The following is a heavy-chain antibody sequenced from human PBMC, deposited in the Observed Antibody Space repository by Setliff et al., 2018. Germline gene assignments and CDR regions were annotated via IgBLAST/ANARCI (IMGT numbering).Heavy chain of an antibody. CDR1: GNRFTDYF. J-gene: IGHJ5*02. V-gene: IGHV1-2*02. CDR3: VRSGKFGMRFWFDQ. CDR2: INPNSGDT. D-gene: IGHD1-26*01. Sequence: ASVKVSCKASGNRFTDYFLHWVRQAPGQGLEWMGWINPNSGDTHSAQKFQGRVTMTRDTSINTAYMALSSLTSDDTAFYYCVRSGKFGMRFWFDQWGLGTLVTVSS.